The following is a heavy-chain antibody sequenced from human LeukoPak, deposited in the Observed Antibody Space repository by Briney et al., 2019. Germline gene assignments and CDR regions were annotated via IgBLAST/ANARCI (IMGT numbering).Heavy chain of an antibody. CDR3: ARSHFWSGYYLSKIQALDY. Sequence: GASVKVSCKASGGTFSSYAISWVRQAPGQGLEWMGGIIPIFGTANYAQKFQGRVTITTDESTSTAYMELSSLRSEDTAVYYCARSHFWSGYYLSKIQALDYWGQGTLVTVSS. D-gene: IGHD3-3*02. V-gene: IGHV1-69*05. CDR2: IIPIFGTA. J-gene: IGHJ4*02. CDR1: GGTFSSYA.